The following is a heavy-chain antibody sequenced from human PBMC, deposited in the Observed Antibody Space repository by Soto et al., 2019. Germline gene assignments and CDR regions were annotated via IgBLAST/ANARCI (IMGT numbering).Heavy chain of an antibody. D-gene: IGHD1-26*01. Sequence: EVYLVESGGGLVQPGGSLRLSCAASGFTFSSYWVSWVRQAPGKGLEWVANIKQDGSEVYYVDSVKGRFTISRDNAKNSLWLQVNSLRVDDTAFYYCARKNSGTFAFDHWGQGTLVTVSS. CDR3: ARKNSGTFAFDH. CDR2: IKQDGSEV. V-gene: IGHV3-7*01. J-gene: IGHJ4*02. CDR1: GFTFSSYW.